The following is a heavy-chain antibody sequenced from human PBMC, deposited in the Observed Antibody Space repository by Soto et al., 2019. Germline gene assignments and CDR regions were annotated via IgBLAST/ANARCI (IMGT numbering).Heavy chain of an antibody. J-gene: IGHJ4*02. CDR3: ARAPYGGSLDY. CDR2: INVGNGNT. Sequence: QVQLVQSGAEVKKPGASVKVSCKASGYTITSYAMHWVRQAPGQRLEWMGWINVGNGNTYYSQKFQGRVTITRDTSASTAYRELSSLRSEDTAVYYCARAPYGGSLDYWGQGILVTVSS. V-gene: IGHV1-3*01. D-gene: IGHD4-17*01. CDR1: GYTITSYA.